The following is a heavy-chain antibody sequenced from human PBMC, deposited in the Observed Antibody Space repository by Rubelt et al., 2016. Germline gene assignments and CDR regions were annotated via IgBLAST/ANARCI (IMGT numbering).Heavy chain of an antibody. D-gene: IGHD2-2*02. CDR1: GFTCSSYW. V-gene: IGHV3-7*01. CDR2: RKQDGSEK. J-gene: IGHJ3*02. Sequence: EVQLVESGGGLVQPGGSLRLSCAASGFTCSSYWMSWVREAPGKGLEWVANRKQDGSEKYFVDSVKGRFTISRDNAKNSLYLQMNSLRAEDTAVYYCARGKCSSTSCYRIDAFDIWGQGTMVTVSS. CDR3: ARGKCSSTSCYRIDAFDI.